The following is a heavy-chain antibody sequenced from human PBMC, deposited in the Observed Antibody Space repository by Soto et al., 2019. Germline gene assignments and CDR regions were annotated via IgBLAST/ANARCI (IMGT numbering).Heavy chain of an antibody. CDR1: GYSFTSYW. CDR2: IYPGDSDT. Sequence: GESLKISCKGSGYSFTSYWIGWVRQMPGKGLEWMGIIYPGDSDTRYSPSFQGQVTISADKSISTAYLQWSSLKASDTAMYYCARSYRIRYPLGGFDYWGQGTLVTVSS. CDR3: ARSYRIRYPLGGFDY. J-gene: IGHJ4*02. V-gene: IGHV5-51*01. D-gene: IGHD3-16*01.